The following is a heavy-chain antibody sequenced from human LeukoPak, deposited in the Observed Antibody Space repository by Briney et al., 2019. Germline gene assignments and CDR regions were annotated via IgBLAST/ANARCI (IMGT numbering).Heavy chain of an antibody. V-gene: IGHV3-23*01. Sequence: GGSLRLSCAASGFTFSNYAMSWVRQAPGRGVEGVSAGSGRETSTYYTDSVKGRFTISRDNSKNTLYLQMNSLSAEDTAIYYCAKWGDYDVLTGYYDSDYWGQGTLVTVSS. D-gene: IGHD3-9*01. CDR1: GFTFSNYA. J-gene: IGHJ4*02. CDR2: GSGRETST. CDR3: AKWGDYDVLTGYYDSDY.